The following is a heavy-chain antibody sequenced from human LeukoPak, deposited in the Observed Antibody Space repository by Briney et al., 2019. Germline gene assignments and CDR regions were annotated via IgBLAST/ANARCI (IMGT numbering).Heavy chain of an antibody. CDR3: ARDLGPYYDILTGYYGGYYFDC. J-gene: IGHJ4*02. Sequence: GGSLRLSCAASGFTVSSNYMNWVRQAPGKGLEWVSVVYSGGSTYYADSVKGRFTISRDNSKNTLYLQMNSLRAEDTAVYYCARDLGPYYDILTGYYGGYYFDCWGQGTLVTVSS. CDR2: VYSGGST. CDR1: GFTVSSNY. D-gene: IGHD3-9*01. V-gene: IGHV3-53*01.